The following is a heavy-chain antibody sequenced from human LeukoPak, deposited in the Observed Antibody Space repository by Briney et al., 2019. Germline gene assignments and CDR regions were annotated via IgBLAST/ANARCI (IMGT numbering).Heavy chain of an antibody. Sequence: SETLSLTCAVYGGSFRGYYWSWIRQPPGKGLEWIGEINHSGSTNYNPSLKSRVSISVDSSKNQFSLKVSSVTAADTAVYYCARGSDTAAGLYWGQGTLVTVSS. CDR1: GGSFRGYY. D-gene: IGHD6-13*01. CDR3: ARGSDTAAGLY. V-gene: IGHV4-34*01. CDR2: INHSGST. J-gene: IGHJ4*02.